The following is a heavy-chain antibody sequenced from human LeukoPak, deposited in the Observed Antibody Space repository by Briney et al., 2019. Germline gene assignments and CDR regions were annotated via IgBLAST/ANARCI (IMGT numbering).Heavy chain of an antibody. J-gene: IGHJ4*02. CDR2: ISYDGSNK. CDR3: AKDTTAKALDY. V-gene: IGHV3-30*04. D-gene: IGHD1-26*01. CDR1: GFTFSSYA. Sequence: PGGSLRLSCAASGFTFSSYAMHWVRQAPGKGLEWVAVISYDGSNKYYADSVKGRFTISRDNSKNTLYLRMNSLRAEDTAVYYCAKDTTAKALDYWGQGTLVTVSS.